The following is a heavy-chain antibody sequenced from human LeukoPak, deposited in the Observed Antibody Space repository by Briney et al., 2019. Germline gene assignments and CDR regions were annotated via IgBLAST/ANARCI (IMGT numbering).Heavy chain of an antibody. Sequence: SETLSLTCAVYGGSFSGYYWSWIRQPPGKGLEWIGEINHSGSTNYNPSLKSRVTISVDTSKNQFSLKLSSVTAADTAVYYCARGTPRGSYFRHFDYWGQGTLVTVSS. D-gene: IGHD1-26*01. CDR3: ARGTPRGSYFRHFDY. V-gene: IGHV4-34*01. CDR1: GGSFSGYY. CDR2: INHSGST. J-gene: IGHJ4*02.